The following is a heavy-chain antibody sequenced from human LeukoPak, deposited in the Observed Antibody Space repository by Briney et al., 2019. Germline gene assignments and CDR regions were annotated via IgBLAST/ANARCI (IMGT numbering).Heavy chain of an antibody. CDR3: ARGDGPTSNYYGSGSSTLYYYFGMDV. J-gene: IGHJ6*02. V-gene: IGHV1-18*01. Sequence: ASVKDSCKASGYTFTSYGISWVRQAPGQGLEWMGWISAYNGNTNHAQKLQGRVHMTTDTSTSTAYMELRSLGSDDTAVYYCARGDGPTSNYYGSGSSTLYYYFGMDVWGQGTTVTVSS. CDR2: ISAYNGNT. CDR1: GYTFTSYG. D-gene: IGHD3-10*01.